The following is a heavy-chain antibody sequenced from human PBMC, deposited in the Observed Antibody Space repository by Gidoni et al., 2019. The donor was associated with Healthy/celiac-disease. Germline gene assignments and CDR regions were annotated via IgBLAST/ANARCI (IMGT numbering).Heavy chain of an antibody. V-gene: IGHV1-69*01. CDR3: AREGGDDTPAPGYYYYGMDV. CDR2: IIPIFGTA. CDR1: VGTFSRYA. D-gene: IGHD5-12*01. J-gene: IGHJ6*02. Sequence: QLQLVQSGAEVTKPGSSVKFSCTASVGTFSRYAISWVRQAPGQGLEWMGGIIPIFGTANYAKKVQGRVTITADESTSTAYMELSSLRSEDTAVYYCAREGGDDTPAPGYYYYGMDVWGQGTTVTVSS.